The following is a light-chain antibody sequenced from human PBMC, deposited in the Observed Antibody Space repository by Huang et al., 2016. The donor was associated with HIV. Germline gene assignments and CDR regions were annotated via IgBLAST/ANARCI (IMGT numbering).Light chain of an antibody. CDR2: AAT. CDR1: QSVTAGY. Sequence: EIVLTQSPGTLSLSPGARATLSCRASQSVTAGYLGGYQQKPGQAPRLLIYAATSRATGIPDRVSGDGSGTDFTLTISRLESEDFAMYYCQQYADSSPDTVGQGTKLEIK. J-gene: IGKJ2*01. CDR3: QQYADSSPDT. V-gene: IGKV3-20*01.